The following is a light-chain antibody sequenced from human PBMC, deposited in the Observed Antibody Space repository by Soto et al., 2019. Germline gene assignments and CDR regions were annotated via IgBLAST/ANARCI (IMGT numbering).Light chain of an antibody. CDR1: SSDVGRYNY. Sequence: QSVLTQPASVSGSPGQSITISCSGSSSDVGRYNYVSWYQHHPGKAPKLMIYEVSYRPSGVSHRFSGSKSGNTASLTISGLQAEDEADYHCASYTTTFSWVFGGGTKLTVL. CDR2: EVS. CDR3: ASYTTTFSWV. V-gene: IGLV2-14*01. J-gene: IGLJ3*02.